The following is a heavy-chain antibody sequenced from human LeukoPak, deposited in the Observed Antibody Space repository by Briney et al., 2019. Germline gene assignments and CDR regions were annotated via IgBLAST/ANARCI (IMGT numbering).Heavy chain of an antibody. CDR1: GGSLSSGGYY. D-gene: IGHD3-10*01. Sequence: SQTLSLTCTVSGGSLSSGGYYWSWIRQHPGKGLEWIGYIYYSGSTYYNPSLKSRVTISVDTSKNQFSLKLSSVTAADTAVYYCARSNIDGSGTDLAFDIWGQGTMVTVSS. V-gene: IGHV4-31*03. CDR3: ARSNIDGSGTDLAFDI. CDR2: IYYSGST. J-gene: IGHJ3*02.